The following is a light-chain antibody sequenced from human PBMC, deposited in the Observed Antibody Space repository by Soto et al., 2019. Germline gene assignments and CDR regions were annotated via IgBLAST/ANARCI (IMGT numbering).Light chain of an antibody. Sequence: EIVLTQSPGTLSLSPGERATLSCRVSQSFRGLLAWYQQKPSQAPRLLIYDAYNRATGIPPRFSGSGSGTDFTLTISSLEPEDSAVYYCQQRHMWPITCGQGTRLEL. CDR1: QSFRGL. CDR2: DAY. J-gene: IGKJ5*01. CDR3: QQRHMWPIT. V-gene: IGKV3-11*01.